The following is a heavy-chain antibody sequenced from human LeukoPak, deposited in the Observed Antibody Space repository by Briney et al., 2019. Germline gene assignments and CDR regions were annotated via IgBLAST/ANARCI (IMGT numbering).Heavy chain of an antibody. Sequence: SETLSLTCAVYGGSFSGYYWSWIRQPPGKGLEWIGEINHSGSTNYNPSLKSRVTISVDTSKNQFSLKLSSVTAADTAVYYCARGSPYSSSWYGVKYFDYWGQGTLVTVSS. CDR1: GGSFSGYY. CDR3: ARGSPYSSSWYGVKYFDY. D-gene: IGHD6-13*01. CDR2: INHSGST. V-gene: IGHV4-34*01. J-gene: IGHJ4*02.